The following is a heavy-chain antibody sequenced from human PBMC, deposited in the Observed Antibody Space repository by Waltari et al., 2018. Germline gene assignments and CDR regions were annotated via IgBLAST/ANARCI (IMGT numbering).Heavy chain of an antibody. CDR1: GGSFSGYY. D-gene: IGHD2-15*01. CDR3: ARGQDLRIHNWFDP. CDR2: IIHSEST. Sequence: QVQLQQWGAGLLKPSETLSFTCAVYGGSFSGYYWSWITQPPGKGLDWIGEIIHSESTTPNPSLTSPVTISCNTAKTQFSLKRCSETAADTAVYDGARGQDLRIHNWFDPWGQGTLVTVSS. J-gene: IGHJ5*01. V-gene: IGHV4-34*01.